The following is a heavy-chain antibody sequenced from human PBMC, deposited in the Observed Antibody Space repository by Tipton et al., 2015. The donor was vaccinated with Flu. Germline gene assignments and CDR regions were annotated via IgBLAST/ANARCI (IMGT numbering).Heavy chain of an antibody. CDR1: GYTFTGYY. D-gene: IGHD1-26*01. CDR3: ARDLGVRGLTVLVGYGVDV. Sequence: QVQLVQSGAEVKKPGASVKGSCKASGYTFTGYYMHWVRQAPGQGLEWMGWINPNSGGTNYAQKFQGRVTMTRDTSISTAYMELSRVRSADTAVYYCARDLGVRGLTVLVGYGVDVWGQGTPVTVSS. V-gene: IGHV1-2*02. J-gene: IGHJ6*02. CDR2: INPNSGGT.